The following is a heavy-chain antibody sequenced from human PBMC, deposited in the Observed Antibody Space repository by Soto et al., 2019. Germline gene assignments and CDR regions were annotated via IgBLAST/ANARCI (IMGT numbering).Heavy chain of an antibody. Sequence: QVQLVESGGGLVKPGGSLRLSCAASGFIFSDYYMSWIRQAPGKGLEWVSYISSSGSTIYNADSVKGRFTISRDNAKNSLYLQMNSLRAEDTALYYCARDRGHYYDSSGQWIDYWGQGTLVTVSS. V-gene: IGHV3-11*01. CDR2: ISSSGSTI. J-gene: IGHJ4*02. CDR1: GFIFSDYY. CDR3: ARDRGHYYDSSGQWIDY. D-gene: IGHD3-22*01.